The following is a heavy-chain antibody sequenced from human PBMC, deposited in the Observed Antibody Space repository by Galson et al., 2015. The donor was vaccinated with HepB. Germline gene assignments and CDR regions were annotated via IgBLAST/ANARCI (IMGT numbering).Heavy chain of an antibody. V-gene: IGHV1-69*06. CDR2: IMPIFNAE. CDR1: GGTFGTFA. Sequence: SVKVSCKASGGTFGTFAINWVRQAPGQGLEWVGGIMPIFNAENYAQRPQGRVKIYADRSMTIAYMELSSLRSEDTAVYYCARGIAVSGPGYCYYYMDVWGRGTTVTVSS. J-gene: IGHJ6*03. D-gene: IGHD6-19*01. CDR3: ARGIAVSGPGYCYYYMDV.